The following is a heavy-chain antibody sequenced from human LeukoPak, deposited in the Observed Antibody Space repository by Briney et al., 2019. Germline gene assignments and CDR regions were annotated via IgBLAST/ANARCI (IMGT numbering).Heavy chain of an antibody. CDR1: GYTFTGYY. D-gene: IGHD3-9*01. CDR2: INPNSGGT. V-gene: IGHV1-2*02. CDR3: ARSDILTGYYIPWFDP. J-gene: IGHJ5*02. Sequence: ASVKVSCKASGYTFTGYYMHWVRQAPGQGLEWMGWINPNSGGTNYAQKFQGRVTMTRDTSSSTAYMELSRLRSDDTAVYYCARSDILTGYYIPWFDPWGQGTLVTVSS.